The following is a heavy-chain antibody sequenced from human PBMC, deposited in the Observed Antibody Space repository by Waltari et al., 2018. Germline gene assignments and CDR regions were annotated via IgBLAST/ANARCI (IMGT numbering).Heavy chain of an antibody. CDR1: GFTISQYA. Sequence: EVQLLESGGGFVQPGGSRILSCAASGFTISQYAMNWVCQTPGKGLEWVSSINRCHNSNYGEYVKGRFTIARDNYRNTLYLEMKSLGAEDTAIYYCVKGPFSGSLTFDHWGQGSLVTVSS. CDR2: INRCHNS. D-gene: IGHD1-26*01. CDR3: VKGPFSGSLTFDH. V-gene: IGHV3-23*01. J-gene: IGHJ4*02.